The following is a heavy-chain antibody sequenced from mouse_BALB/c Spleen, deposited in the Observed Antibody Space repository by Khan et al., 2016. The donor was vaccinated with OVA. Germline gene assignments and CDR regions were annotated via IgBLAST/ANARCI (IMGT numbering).Heavy chain of an antibody. CDR1: GHTFTNYG. J-gene: IGHJ4*01. V-gene: IGHV9-3-1*01. CDR2: INTYTGEP. D-gene: IGHD2-10*01. CDR3: TRPPYFSYVLDN. Sequence: QIQLLQSGPELKKPGETVKISCKASGHTFTNYGMNWVKQAPGKGLKWMGWINTYTGEPTYADGFNGRFAFSLETSASTAFLKINTLTNEDTATNFCTRPPYFSYVLDNWGQGTSVTVSA.